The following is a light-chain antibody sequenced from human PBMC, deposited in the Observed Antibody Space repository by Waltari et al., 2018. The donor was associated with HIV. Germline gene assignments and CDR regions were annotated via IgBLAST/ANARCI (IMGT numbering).Light chain of an antibody. CDR3: SSYTGTIKL. CDR2: DVS. V-gene: IGLV2-14*03. J-gene: IGLJ3*02. Sequence: QSALTQPPSVSGSPGQSVTISCTGTNSDIGRYVSWYQQHPGQAPRLMIFDVSQRPSETSARFSGSKSGTTASLTISGLQTDDEADYFCSSYTGTIKLFGGGTKLTVL. CDR1: NSDIGRY.